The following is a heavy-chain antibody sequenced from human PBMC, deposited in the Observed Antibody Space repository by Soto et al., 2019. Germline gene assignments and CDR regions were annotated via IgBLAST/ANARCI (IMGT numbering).Heavy chain of an antibody. CDR2: IYYSGST. CDR3: ASRSCSSTSCYSWVSWFDP. J-gene: IGHJ5*02. CDR1: GGSISSYY. V-gene: IGHV4-59*08. D-gene: IGHD2-2*01. Sequence: SETLSLTCTVSGGSISSYYWSWIRQPPGKGLEWIGYIYYSGSTKYNPSLKSRVTISVDTSKNQLSLKLSSVTAADTAVYYCASRSCSSTSCYSWVSWFDPWGQGTLVTVSS.